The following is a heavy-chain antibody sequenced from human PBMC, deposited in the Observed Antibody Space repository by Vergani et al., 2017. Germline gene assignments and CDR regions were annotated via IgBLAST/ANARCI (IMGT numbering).Heavy chain of an antibody. V-gene: IGHV4-4*07. CDR1: GGSITNYY. J-gene: IGHJ4*02. CDR2: VSVSGST. CDR3: ARGSCLGGSCYKPLFDY. Sequence: QVPLQESGPGLVNPSETLSLTCSVSGGSITNYYWSWIRQAAGKGLEWIGRVSVSGSTDSNASLRSRVTMSIDTSTNQFSLKLTSVTAADTAVYFCARGSCLGGSCYKPLFDYLGQGILVTVSS. D-gene: IGHD2-15*01.